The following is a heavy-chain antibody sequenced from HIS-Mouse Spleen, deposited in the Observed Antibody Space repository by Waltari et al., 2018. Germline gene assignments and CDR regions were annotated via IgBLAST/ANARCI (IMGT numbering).Heavy chain of an antibody. V-gene: IGHV4-34*01. CDR1: GGSFSGYY. Sequence: QVQLQQWGAGLLKPSETLSLTCAVYGGSFSGYYWSWIRQPPGKGLEWIGEINHSGRTNYTPSLKRRVTISVDTSKNQFSLKLSSVTAADTAVYYCARGPMTTVTTVYYGMDVWGQGTTVTVSS. CDR3: ARGPMTTVTTVYYGMDV. D-gene: IGHD4-4*01. CDR2: INHSGRT. J-gene: IGHJ6*02.